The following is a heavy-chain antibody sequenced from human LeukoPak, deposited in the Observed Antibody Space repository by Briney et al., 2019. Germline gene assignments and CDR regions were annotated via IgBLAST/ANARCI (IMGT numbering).Heavy chain of an antibody. Sequence: SQTLSLTCTVSGGSISSGSYYWSWIRQPAGKGLEWIGRIYTSGSTNYNPPLKSRVTISVDTSKNQFSLKLSSVTAADTAVYYCARDVGGTVYYYYGMDVWGQGTTVTVSS. CDR1: GGSISSGSYY. CDR3: ARDVGGTVYYYYGMDV. J-gene: IGHJ6*02. V-gene: IGHV4-61*02. D-gene: IGHD1-26*01. CDR2: IYTSGST.